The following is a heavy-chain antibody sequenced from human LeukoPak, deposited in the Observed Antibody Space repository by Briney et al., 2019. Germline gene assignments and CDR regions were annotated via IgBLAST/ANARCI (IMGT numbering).Heavy chain of an antibody. D-gene: IGHD3-22*01. CDR2: IYHSGST. J-gene: IGHJ4*02. CDR1: GGSISSGGYS. V-gene: IGHV4-30-2*01. CDR3: VSVEWGQGDSSGSFDY. Sequence: PSETLSLTCAVSGGSISSGGYSWSWIRQPPGKGLEWIGYIYHSGSTYYNPSLKSRVTISVDRSRNQFSLKLSSVTAADTAVYYCVSVEWGQGDSSGSFDYWGQGTLVTVSS.